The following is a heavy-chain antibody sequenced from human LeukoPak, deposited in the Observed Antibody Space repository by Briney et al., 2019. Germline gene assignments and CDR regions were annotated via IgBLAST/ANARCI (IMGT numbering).Heavy chain of an antibody. V-gene: IGHV4-59*01. CDR1: GGSISSYY. CDR2: IYYSGST. Sequence: SETLSLTCTVSGGSISSYYWSWIRQPPGKGLEGIGYIYYSGSTNYNPSLKSRVTISVDTSKNQFSLKLSSVTAADTAVYYCARALYRLGSSWYIDYWGQGTLVTVSS. CDR3: ARALYRLGSSWYIDY. D-gene: IGHD6-13*01. J-gene: IGHJ4*02.